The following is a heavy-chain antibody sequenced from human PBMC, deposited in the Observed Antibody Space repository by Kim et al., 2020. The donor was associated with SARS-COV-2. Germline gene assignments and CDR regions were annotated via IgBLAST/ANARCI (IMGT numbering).Heavy chain of an antibody. J-gene: IGHJ4*02. CDR1: GDSVSTNSAA. D-gene: IGHD5-12*01. CDR3: ARGWLRSGFKY. V-gene: IGHV6-1*01. CDR2: THYSSRWYN. Sequence: SQTLSLTCAISGDSVSTNSAAWHWIRQSPSRGLEWLGRTHYSSRWYNDSAVSVKSRITINPDTSKNQFSLQLNSVTPEDTAVYFCARGWLRSGFKYWGQGTLVTVSS.